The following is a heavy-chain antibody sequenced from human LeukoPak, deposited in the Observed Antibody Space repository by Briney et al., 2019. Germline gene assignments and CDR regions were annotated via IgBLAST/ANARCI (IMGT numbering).Heavy chain of an antibody. V-gene: IGHV3-7*01. CDR1: GFTFSSYA. J-gene: IGHJ6*03. Sequence: PGGSLRLSCAASGFTFSSYAMHWVRQAPGKGLGWVANIKQDGSEKYYSDSVKGRVTISRDNSKNSLYLQMHSLRAEDTAVYYCARDYGSGSYFSNRYYYPKDVWGNRTTVAISS. CDR3: ARDYGSGSYFSNRYYYPKDV. D-gene: IGHD3-10*01. CDR2: IKQDGSEK.